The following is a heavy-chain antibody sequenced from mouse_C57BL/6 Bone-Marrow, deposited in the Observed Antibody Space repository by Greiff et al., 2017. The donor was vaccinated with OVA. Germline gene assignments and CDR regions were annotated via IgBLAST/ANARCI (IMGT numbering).Heavy chain of an antibody. V-gene: IGHV5-4*03. J-gene: IGHJ1*03. Sequence: EVKLMESGGGLVKPGGSLKLSCAASGFTFSSYAMSWVRQTPEKRLEWVATISDGGSYTYYPDNVKGRFTISRDNAKNNLYLQMSHLKSEDTAMYYSAKPAVVAHWYFDGWGTRTTVTVSS. CDR2: ISDGGSYT. CDR3: AKPAVVAHWYFDG. CDR1: GFTFSSYA. D-gene: IGHD1-1*01.